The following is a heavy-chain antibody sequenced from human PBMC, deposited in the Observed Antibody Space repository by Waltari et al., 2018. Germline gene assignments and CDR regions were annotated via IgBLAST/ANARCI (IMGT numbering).Heavy chain of an antibody. CDR1: GFTFSSYS. J-gene: IGHJ2*01. V-gene: IGHV3-21*01. D-gene: IGHD6-13*01. CDR2: ISSSSSYI. CDR3: ARERASSWYFDL. Sequence: EVQLVESGGGLVKPGGSLRLSCAASGFTFSSYSMNWVRQAPGKGLEWVSSISSSSSYIYYADSVKGRFTISRDNAKNSLYLQMNSLRAEDTAVYYCARERASSWYFDLWGRGTLVTVSS.